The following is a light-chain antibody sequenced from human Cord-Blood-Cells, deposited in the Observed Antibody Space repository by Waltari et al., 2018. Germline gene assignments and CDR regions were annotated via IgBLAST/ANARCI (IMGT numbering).Light chain of an antibody. CDR1: KLGDKY. J-gene: IGLJ2*01. Sequence: SYELTQPPSVSVSPGQTASITCSGDKLGDKYACWYQQKPGQSPVLVIYQDSKRPSGIPERFSGSNCGNTATLTFSGTQAMDEADYYCQAWDSSTVVFGGGTKLTVL. V-gene: IGLV3-1*01. CDR2: QDS. CDR3: QAWDSSTVV.